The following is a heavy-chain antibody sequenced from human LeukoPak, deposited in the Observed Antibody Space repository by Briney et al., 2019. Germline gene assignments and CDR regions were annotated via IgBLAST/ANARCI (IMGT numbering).Heavy chain of an antibody. D-gene: IGHD2/OR15-2a*01. CDR1: GASVKSDY. Sequence: SETLSLTCSVSGASVKSDYWSWIRQSPGKGLEWIANVYYSGSTNYNPSLKSRVTISVDASKYQISLKLSSVTAADTAVYYCARQVVIIPSSRGGSWFDPWGQGTLVAVSS. V-gene: IGHV4-59*08. CDR3: ARQVVIIPSSRGGSWFDP. CDR2: VYYSGST. J-gene: IGHJ5*01.